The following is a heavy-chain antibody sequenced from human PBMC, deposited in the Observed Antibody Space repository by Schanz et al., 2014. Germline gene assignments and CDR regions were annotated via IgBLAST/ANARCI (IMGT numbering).Heavy chain of an antibody. J-gene: IGHJ6*03. CDR2: ISDSGDTA. CDR3: AKGPYYYYYMDV. CDR1: GFTFSSYD. Sequence: VQLVESGGGVVQPGRSLRLSCVASGFTFSSYDVFWVRQAPGKGLEWVSLISDSGDTAYYADSVKGRFTISRDNSKNSLYLQMNSLRADDTAVYYCAKGPYYYYYMDVWGNGTTVTVSS. V-gene: IGHV3-23*04.